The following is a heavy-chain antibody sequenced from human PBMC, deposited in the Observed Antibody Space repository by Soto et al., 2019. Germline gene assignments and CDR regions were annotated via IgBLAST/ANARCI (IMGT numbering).Heavy chain of an antibody. D-gene: IGHD2-15*01. J-gene: IGHJ4*02. V-gene: IGHV3-23*01. Sequence: EVQLLESGGGLVQPGGSLSLSCAASGFTFSSHAMSWVCQAPGKGLEWVSRISDTGGRTYYADSVKGRFTISRDSSKNTLYLQMNSLRADDTAIYYCAKVGELAVGGFDYWDQGTLVTVSS. CDR1: GFTFSSHA. CDR3: AKVGELAVGGFDY. CDR2: ISDTGGRT.